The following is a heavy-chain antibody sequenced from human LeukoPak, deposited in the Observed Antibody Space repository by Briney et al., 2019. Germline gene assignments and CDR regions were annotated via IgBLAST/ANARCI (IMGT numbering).Heavy chain of an antibody. CDR1: GGSISSYY. V-gene: IGHV4-59*01. Sequence: SETLSLTCTVSGGSISSYYWSWIRQPAGKGLEWIGYIYYSGSTNYNPSLKSRVTISVDTSKNQFSLKLSSVTAADTAVYYCASMGYSSSWSPLDYWGQGTLVTVSS. J-gene: IGHJ4*02. CDR3: ASMGYSSSWSPLDY. D-gene: IGHD6-13*01. CDR2: IYYSGST.